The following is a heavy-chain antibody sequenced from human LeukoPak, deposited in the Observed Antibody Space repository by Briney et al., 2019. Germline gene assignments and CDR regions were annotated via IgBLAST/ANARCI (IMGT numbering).Heavy chain of an antibody. V-gene: IGHV1-46*01. Sequence: GASVKVSFKASGYTFTSYYMHWVRQAPGQGLEWMGIINPSGGSTSYAQKFQGRVTMTRDTSTSTVYMELRSLRSDDTAVYYCARDAGNTGNFDYWGQGTLVTVSS. CDR1: GYTFTSYY. CDR3: ARDAGNTGNFDY. CDR2: INPSGGST. J-gene: IGHJ4*02. D-gene: IGHD4-23*01.